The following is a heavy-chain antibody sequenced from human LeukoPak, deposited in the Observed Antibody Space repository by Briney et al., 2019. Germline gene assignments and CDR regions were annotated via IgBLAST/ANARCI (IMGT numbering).Heavy chain of an antibody. D-gene: IGHD2-21*02. CDR2: INHSGST. CDR3: ARGTFLAYCGGDCYSHYFDY. Sequence: SETLSLTCAVYGGSFSGYYWSWIRQPPGKGLEWIGEINHSGSTNYNPSLKSRVTISVDTSKNQFSLKLSSVTAADTAVYYCARGTFLAYCGGDCYSHYFDYWGQGTLVTVSS. J-gene: IGHJ4*02. V-gene: IGHV4-34*01. CDR1: GGSFSGYY.